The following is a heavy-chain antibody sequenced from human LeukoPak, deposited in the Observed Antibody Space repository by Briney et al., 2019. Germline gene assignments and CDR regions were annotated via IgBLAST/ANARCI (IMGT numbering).Heavy chain of an antibody. CDR2: IYYSGST. Sequence: PSETLSLTCTVSGGSISSGGYYWNWIRQHPGKGLEWIGYIYYSGSTYYNPSLKSRVTISGDTSKNQFSLKLSSVTAADTAVYYCARVGGSPYCGGDCYSLWFDPWGQGTLVTVSS. CDR1: GGSISSGGYY. J-gene: IGHJ5*02. D-gene: IGHD2-21*02. CDR3: ARVGGSPYCGGDCYSLWFDP. V-gene: IGHV4-31*03.